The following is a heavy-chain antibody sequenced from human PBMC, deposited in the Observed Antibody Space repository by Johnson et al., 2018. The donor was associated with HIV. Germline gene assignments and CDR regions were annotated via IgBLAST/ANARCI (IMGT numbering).Heavy chain of an antibody. V-gene: IGHV3-30*03. CDR3: AREKKMGGTFDI. D-gene: IGHD5-24*01. J-gene: IGHJ3*02. CDR2: ISFDGSEK. CDR1: GFTFSNHG. Sequence: QVQLVESGGDVVQPGRSQRLSCAASGFTFSNHGMHWVRQAPGKGLEWVAVISFDGSEKYYVDSVKGLFTISRDNAKNSLYLQMNSLRAEDTAVYYCAREKKMGGTFDIWGQGTMVTVSS.